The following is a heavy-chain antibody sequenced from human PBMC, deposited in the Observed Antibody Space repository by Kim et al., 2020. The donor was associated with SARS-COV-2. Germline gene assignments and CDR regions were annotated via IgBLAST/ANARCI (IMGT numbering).Heavy chain of an antibody. J-gene: IGHJ3*02. CDR3: ARDWAAGRRGFAFDI. CDR2: INPSGGST. V-gene: IGHV1-46*01. Sequence: ASVKVSCNASGYTFTSYYMHWVRQAPGQGLEWMGIINPSGGSTSYAQKFQGRVTMTRDTSTSTVYMELSSLRSEDTAVYYCARDWAAGRRGFAFDIWGQGTMVTVSS. CDR1: GYTFTSYY. D-gene: IGHD1-1*01.